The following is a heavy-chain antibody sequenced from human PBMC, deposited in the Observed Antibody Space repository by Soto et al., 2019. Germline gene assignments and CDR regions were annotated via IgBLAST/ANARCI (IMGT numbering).Heavy chain of an antibody. CDR2: IYYSEST. V-gene: IGHV4-59*01. J-gene: IGHJ2*01. D-gene: IGHD1-26*01. CDR3: ARGGLEGATWLFDR. Sequence: SVTLSLWSTVAGVSLISYYLLLIRPPPGKGLEWIGYIYYSESTNYNPSLKSRVTISVDTSKNQFSLKLSSVTAADTAVDDCARGGLEGATWLFDRWGRGTLVPFSS. CDR1: GVSLISYY.